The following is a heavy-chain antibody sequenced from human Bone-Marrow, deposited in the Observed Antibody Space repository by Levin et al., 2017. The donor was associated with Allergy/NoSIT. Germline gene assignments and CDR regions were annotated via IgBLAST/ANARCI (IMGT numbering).Heavy chain of an antibody. D-gene: IGHD2-2*01. V-gene: IGHV3-74*01. CDR2: INSDGSNT. Sequence: GESLKISCAASGFPFSNYWMHWVRQAPGKGLVWVSHINSDGSNTNYADSVKGRFTISRDNAKNTLYLQMNSLRDEDTAVYYCARGGCSSTSCLDNWGQGTLVTVSP. J-gene: IGHJ4*02. CDR1: GFPFSNYW. CDR3: ARGGCSSTSCLDN.